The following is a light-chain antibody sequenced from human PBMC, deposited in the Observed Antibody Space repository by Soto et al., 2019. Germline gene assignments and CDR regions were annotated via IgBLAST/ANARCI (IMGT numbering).Light chain of an antibody. CDR3: QQYNTYPGT. V-gene: IGKV1-5*01. Sequence: DIQMTQSPSTLSASVGGRVTITCRTSQSIRSCLAWYQQKPGKAPKLLIYDASTLQSGVPSRFRGSGSGTEFTLTISSLQPDDFTIYYCQQYNTYPGTFGRGTKVEIK. CDR2: DAS. CDR1: QSIRSC. J-gene: IGKJ1*01.